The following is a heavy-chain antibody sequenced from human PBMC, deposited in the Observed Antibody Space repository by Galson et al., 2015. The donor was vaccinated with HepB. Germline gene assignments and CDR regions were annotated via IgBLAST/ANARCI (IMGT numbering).Heavy chain of an antibody. CDR3: ARWSYDIVGGHAFDY. CDR1: GGSISRYY. D-gene: IGHD3-9*01. CDR2: IYYTGSA. J-gene: IGHJ4*02. V-gene: IGHV4-59*01. Sequence: QVQLQASGPGLVKPSATLSLTCSVFGGSISRYYWSWIRQPPGNRPEWIGIIYYTGSANYNTFFESRVTMSVDTSKKQFSLKLTSLTAADTATYYCARWSYDIVGGHAFDYWGQGIPVIVSS.